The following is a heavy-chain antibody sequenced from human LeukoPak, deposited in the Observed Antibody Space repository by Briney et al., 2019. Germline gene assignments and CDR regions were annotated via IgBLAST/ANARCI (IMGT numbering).Heavy chain of an antibody. CDR2: ISGSGGST. D-gene: IGHD6-6*01. CDR1: GSTFSSYA. CDR3: AKGDLEYSSSSGY. V-gene: IGHV3-23*01. J-gene: IGHJ4*02. Sequence: GRSLRLSCAASGSTFSSYAMSWVRQAPGKGLEWVSAISGSGGSTYYADSVKGRFTISRDNSKNTLYLQMNSLRAEDTAVYYCAKGDLEYSSSSGYWGQGTLVTVSS.